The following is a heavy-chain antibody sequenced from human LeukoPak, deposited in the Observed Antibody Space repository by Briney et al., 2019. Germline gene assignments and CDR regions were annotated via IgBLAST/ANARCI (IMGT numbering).Heavy chain of an antibody. J-gene: IGHJ4*02. CDR2: IYSGGST. V-gene: IGHV3-66*01. D-gene: IGHD1-26*01. Sequence: GRSLRLSCAASGFTFSSYGMHWVRQAPGKGLEWVSVIYSGGSTYYADSVKGRFTISRDNSKNTLYLQMNSLRAEDTAVYYCARDEKSGSYYRDYWGQGTLVTVSS. CDR3: ARDEKSGSYYRDY. CDR1: GFTFSSYG.